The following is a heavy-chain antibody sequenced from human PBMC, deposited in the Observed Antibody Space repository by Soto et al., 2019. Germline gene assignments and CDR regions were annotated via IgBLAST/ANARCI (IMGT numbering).Heavy chain of an antibody. D-gene: IGHD3-22*01. J-gene: IGHJ5*02. Sequence: PSETLSLTCAVSGGSVSSGTYYWSCIRQPPGKGLEWIGYISSSGTTNYNPSLKSRVTISLDTSKNHFSLELNSVTAADSAVYYCPREDASYYSDNSGYMNWSHLWDQGTMVTRSS. CDR1: GGSVSSGTYY. V-gene: IGHV4-61*03. CDR3: PREDASYYSDNSGYMNWSHL. CDR2: ISSSGTT.